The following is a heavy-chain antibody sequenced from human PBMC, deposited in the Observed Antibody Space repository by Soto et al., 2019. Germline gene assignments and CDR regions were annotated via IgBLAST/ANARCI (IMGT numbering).Heavy chain of an antibody. CDR3: ARVLVGAKTIDY. V-gene: IGHV4-39*01. CDR2: LYYSGST. J-gene: IGHJ4*02. CDR1: GGSISSTNYY. Sequence: SETPSLTCTVSGGSISSTNYYWGWIRQPPGKGLEWIGSLYYSGSTHYNPSLKSRVTISVDTSKNQFSLKLSSVTAADTAVYYCARVLVGAKTIDYWGQGTLVTVSS. D-gene: IGHD1-26*01.